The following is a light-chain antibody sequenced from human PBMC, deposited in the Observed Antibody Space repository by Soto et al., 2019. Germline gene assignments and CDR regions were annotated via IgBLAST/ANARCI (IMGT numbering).Light chain of an antibody. CDR3: QQYDDWLRLT. J-gene: IGKJ4*01. Sequence: EILMTQSPATMSVSPGERATLSCRASQPIASNVAWYQQRPGQPPRLLIFGASSRATGIPARFSGSGSGTEFNLTISSLQSEDFAVYFCQQYDDWLRLTFGGGTKVEIK. V-gene: IGKV3D-15*01. CDR2: GAS. CDR1: QPIASN.